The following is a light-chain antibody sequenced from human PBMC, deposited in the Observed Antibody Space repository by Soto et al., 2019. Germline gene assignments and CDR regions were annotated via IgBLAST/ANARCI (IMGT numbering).Light chain of an antibody. CDR1: ESIGNY. J-gene: IGKJ4*01. CDR3: QWRSDWPPRLT. CDR2: DAS. Sequence: EVVLTQSPATLSLSTGERATLSCRASESIGNYLAWYQQKLGQAPKLLIYDASHRAIGIPGRFSGDGSGTDFTRTISILEPEDFAVYYCQWRSDWPPRLTFGGGTKVEIK. V-gene: IGKV3-11*01.